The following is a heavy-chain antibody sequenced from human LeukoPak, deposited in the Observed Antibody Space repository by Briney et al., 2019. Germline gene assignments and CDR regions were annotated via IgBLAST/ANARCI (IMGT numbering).Heavy chain of an antibody. V-gene: IGHV3-30*02. CDR1: GFTFSSYG. CDR2: IRYDGSNK. J-gene: IGHJ4*02. D-gene: IGHD3-22*01. CDR3: AKGPVNSYDSSGQNWYFDY. Sequence: GGSLRLSCAASGFTFSSYGMHWVRQAPGKGLEWVAFIRYDGSNKYYADSVKGRFTISRDNSRDNSKNTLYLQMNSLRAEDTAVYYCAKGPVNSYDSSGQNWYFDYWGQGTLVTVPS.